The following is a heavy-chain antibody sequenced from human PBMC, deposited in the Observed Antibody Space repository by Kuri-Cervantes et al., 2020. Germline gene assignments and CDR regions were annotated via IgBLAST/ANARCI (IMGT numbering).Heavy chain of an antibody. J-gene: IGHJ6*02. V-gene: IGHV4-61*01. Sequence: GSLRLSCTVSGGSVTSGSYYWSWIRLPPGKGLEWIGHIYYSGSTKYNPSLKSRVTMPLDTPKNQFSLQLNSVTPEDTAVYYRARGTVDSSSSVASLYYGMDAWGQGTTVTVSS. CDR3: ARGTVDSSSSVASLYYGMDA. CDR2: IYYSGST. CDR1: GGSVTSGSYY. D-gene: IGHD6-6*01.